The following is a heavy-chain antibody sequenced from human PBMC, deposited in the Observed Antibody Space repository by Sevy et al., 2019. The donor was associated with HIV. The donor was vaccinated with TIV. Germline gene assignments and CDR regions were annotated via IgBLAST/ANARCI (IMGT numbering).Heavy chain of an antibody. CDR1: GFTFSIFW. CDR2: INSDGRST. J-gene: IGHJ6*02. D-gene: IGHD3-9*01. V-gene: IGHV3-74*01. Sequence: GGSLRLSCTASGFTFSIFWMHWVRQAPGKGLVWVSHINSDGRSTTYADSVKGRFTISRDNAKNTLYLQMNSLRDEDTAVYFCARDTIYGMDVWGQGTTVTVS. CDR3: ARDTIYGMDV.